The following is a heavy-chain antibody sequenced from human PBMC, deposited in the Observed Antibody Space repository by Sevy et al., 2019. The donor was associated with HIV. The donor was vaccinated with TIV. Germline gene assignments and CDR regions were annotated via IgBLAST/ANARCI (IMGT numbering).Heavy chain of an antibody. CDR3: AREGCTKPHDY. Sequence: GGSLRLSCTASGFDFSIYSVRWVRQAPGKGLEWVSTLSFGCGKINYADSVKGRFTISRDNSKSSVYLQMNNMRVEDTAVYYCAREGCTKPHDYWGQGTLVTVSS. V-gene: IGHV3-23*01. CDR2: LSFGCGKI. CDR1: GFDFSIYS. J-gene: IGHJ4*02. D-gene: IGHD2-8*01.